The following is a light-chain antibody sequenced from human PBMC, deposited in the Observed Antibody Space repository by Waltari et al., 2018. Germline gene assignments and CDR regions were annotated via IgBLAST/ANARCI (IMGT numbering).Light chain of an antibody. CDR2: EVT. CDR1: SSDVGSYNL. CDR3: CSHAGSSIYV. V-gene: IGLV2-23*02. Sequence: QSALTQPASVSGSPGQSITISCTGTSSDVGSYNLVSWYQQHPGKAPKIMIYEVTGRPSGVSNRFSGSKSDNTASLTISGLQAEDEADYYCCSHAGSSIYVFGTGTKVTIL. J-gene: IGLJ1*01.